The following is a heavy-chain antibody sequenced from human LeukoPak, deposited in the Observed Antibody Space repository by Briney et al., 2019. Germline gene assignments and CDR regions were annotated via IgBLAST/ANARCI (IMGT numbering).Heavy chain of an antibody. Sequence: GGSLRLSCAASGFTFSSYAMSWVRQAPGKGLEWVSAISGSGGSTYYADSVKGRFTISRDNSKNTLYLQMNSLRAEDTAVYYCAIRGSYYDFWSGHDAFDIWGQGTMVTVSS. CDR1: GFTFSSYA. D-gene: IGHD3-3*01. J-gene: IGHJ3*02. CDR2: ISGSGGST. V-gene: IGHV3-23*01. CDR3: AIRGSYYDFWSGHDAFDI.